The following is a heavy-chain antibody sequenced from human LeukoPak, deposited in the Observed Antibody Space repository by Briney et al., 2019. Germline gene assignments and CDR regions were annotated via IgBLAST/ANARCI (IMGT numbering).Heavy chain of an antibody. CDR2: IKSDGST. CDR1: GFTFSSYW. CDR3: ARAPSEIGGYYPEYFRH. J-gene: IGHJ1*01. Sequence: GGSLRLSCAASGFTFSSYWMHWVRQAPGKGLVWVSRIKSDGSTNYADSVKGRFTISRDNAKNTVSLQMNGLRAEDTGVYYCARAPSEIGGYYPEYFRHWGQGTLVTVSS. V-gene: IGHV3-74*01. D-gene: IGHD3-22*01.